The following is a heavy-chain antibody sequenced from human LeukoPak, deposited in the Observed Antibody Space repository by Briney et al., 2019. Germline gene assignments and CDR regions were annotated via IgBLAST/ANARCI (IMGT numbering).Heavy chain of an antibody. CDR3: AKENPQWELNY. CDR2: ISSSSSPI. V-gene: IGHV3-48*04. CDR1: GFTFGTYN. D-gene: IGHD1-26*01. J-gene: IGHJ4*02. Sequence: GGSLRLSCAASGFTFGTYNMNWVRQAPGKGLEWVSHISSSSSPIYYADSVKGRFTISRDNAKNSLYLQMNSLRAEDTAVYYCAKENPQWELNYWGQGTLVTVSS.